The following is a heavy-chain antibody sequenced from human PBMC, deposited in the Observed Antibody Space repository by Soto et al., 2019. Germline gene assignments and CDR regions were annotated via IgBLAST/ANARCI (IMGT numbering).Heavy chain of an antibody. J-gene: IGHJ3*02. Sequence: GGSLRLSCAASGFTFSSYGMHWVRQAPGKGLEWVAVIWYDGSNKYYADSVKGRFTISRDNSKNTLYLQMNSLRAEDTAVYYCATLPRYCSGGSCYPPSAFDIWGQGTMVTVSS. V-gene: IGHV3-33*01. CDR1: GFTFSSYG. CDR2: IWYDGSNK. D-gene: IGHD2-15*01. CDR3: ATLPRYCSGGSCYPPSAFDI.